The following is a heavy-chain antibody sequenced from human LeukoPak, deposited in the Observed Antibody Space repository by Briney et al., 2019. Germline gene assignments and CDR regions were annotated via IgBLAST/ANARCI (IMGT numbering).Heavy chain of an antibody. D-gene: IGHD6-6*01. Sequence: PSETLSLTCTVSGGSISSGSYYWSWIRQPPGKGLEWIGCIYYSGSTNYNPSLKSRVTISVDTSKNQFSLKLSSVTAADTAVYYCARIAARPVYYYYYYMDVWGKGTTVTVSS. CDR1: GGSISSGSYY. CDR2: IYYSGST. J-gene: IGHJ6*03. CDR3: ARIAARPVYYYYYYMDV. V-gene: IGHV4-61*01.